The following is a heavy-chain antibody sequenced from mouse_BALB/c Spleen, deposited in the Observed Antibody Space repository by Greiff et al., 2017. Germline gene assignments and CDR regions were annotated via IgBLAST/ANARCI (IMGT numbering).Heavy chain of an antibody. Sequence: EVQGVESGGGLVKPGGSLKLSCAASGFTFSSYAMSWVRQTPEKRLEWVASISSGGSTYYPDSVKGRFTISRDNARNILYLQMSSLRSEDTAMYYCARGGDYDEDFDYWGQGTTLTVSS. CDR3: ARGGDYDEDFDY. D-gene: IGHD2-4*01. CDR1: GFTFSSYA. V-gene: IGHV5-6-5*01. J-gene: IGHJ2*01. CDR2: ISSGGST.